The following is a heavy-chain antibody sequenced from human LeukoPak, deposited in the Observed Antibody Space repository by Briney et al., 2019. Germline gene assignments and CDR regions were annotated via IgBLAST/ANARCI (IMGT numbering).Heavy chain of an antibody. CDR1: GFTFSRYG. CDR2: IWYGGSKK. J-gene: IGHJ6*02. Sequence: GGSLRLSCAASGFTFSRYGMHWVRQAPGKGLEWVAVIWYGGSKKYYADSVKGRFTISRDNSKNTLYLQMNSLRAEDTAVYYCGRAAYGSSGWYYGMDVWGQGTTVTVSS. V-gene: IGHV3-33*01. D-gene: IGHD6-19*01. CDR3: GRAAYGSSGWYYGMDV.